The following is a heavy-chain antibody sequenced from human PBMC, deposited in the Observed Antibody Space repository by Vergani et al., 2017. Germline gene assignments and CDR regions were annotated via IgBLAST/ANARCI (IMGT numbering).Heavy chain of an antibody. J-gene: IGHJ4*02. Sequence: APGKGLEWVSYISSSSSTIYYADSVKGRFTISRDNAKNSLYLQMNSLRAEDTAVYYCAREPHVDTAMVTFSPIDYWGQGTLVTVSS. CDR2: ISSSSSTI. D-gene: IGHD5-18*01. CDR3: AREPHVDTAMVTFSPIDY. V-gene: IGHV3-48*04.